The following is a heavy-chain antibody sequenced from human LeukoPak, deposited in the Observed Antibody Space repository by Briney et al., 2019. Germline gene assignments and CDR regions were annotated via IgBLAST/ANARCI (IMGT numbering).Heavy chain of an antibody. CDR3: ARSSGTGTFSY. CDR2: IYYSGNT. Sequence: KTSETLSLTCIVSGGSISSTTYYWGWIRQPPGKRLEWIGSIYYSGNTYYNPSLKSRATISVDTSKNHFSLKMSSVTAADTAVYYCARSSGTGTFSYWGQGTLVTVSS. V-gene: IGHV4-39*02. D-gene: IGHD6-25*01. J-gene: IGHJ4*02. CDR1: GGSISSTTYY.